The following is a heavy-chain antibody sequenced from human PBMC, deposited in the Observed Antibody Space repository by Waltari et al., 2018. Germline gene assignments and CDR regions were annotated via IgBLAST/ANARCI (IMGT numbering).Heavy chain of an antibody. V-gene: IGHV1-8*03. CDR2: MNPNSGNT. CDR1: GYRFTSYG. J-gene: IGHJ4*02. Sequence: QVHLVQSGTEVKQPGASVKVSCKASGYRFTSYGITWVRQAPGQGLEWMGWMNPNSGNTGYAQKFQGRVTITRNTSISTAYMELSSLRSEDTAVYYCARVIRAYGNSRPFDYWGQGTLVTVSS. CDR3: ARVIRAYGNSRPFDY. D-gene: IGHD1-7*01.